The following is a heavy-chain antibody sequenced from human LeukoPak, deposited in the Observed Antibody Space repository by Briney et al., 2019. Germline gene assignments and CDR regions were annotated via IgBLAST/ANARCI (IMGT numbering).Heavy chain of an antibody. CDR3: ASHDSTGRYFSDY. Sequence: PSETLSLTCTVSGGSISSTSYYWGRIRQPPGKGLAWIGNIYYTGRTYYNPSLRSRVTISVDTSKNQFSLKLSSVTAAATAVYYCASHDSTGRYFSDYWGQGTLVTVSS. V-gene: IGHV4-39*01. CDR2: IYYTGRT. CDR1: GGSISSTSYY. D-gene: IGHD3-9*01. J-gene: IGHJ4*02.